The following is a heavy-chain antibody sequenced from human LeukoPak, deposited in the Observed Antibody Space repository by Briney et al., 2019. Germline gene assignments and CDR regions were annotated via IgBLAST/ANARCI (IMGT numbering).Heavy chain of an antibody. V-gene: IGHV1-18*01. J-gene: IGHJ4*02. Sequence: ASVKVSCKASGYTFTSYGISWVRQAPGQGLEWMGWISAYNGNTNYAQKLQGRVTMTTDTSTSTAYMELRSLRSDDTAVYCCARGGSRLYYYDSSGYYYFDYWGQGTLVTVSS. D-gene: IGHD3-22*01. CDR1: GYTFTSYG. CDR2: ISAYNGNT. CDR3: ARGGSRLYYYDSSGYYYFDY.